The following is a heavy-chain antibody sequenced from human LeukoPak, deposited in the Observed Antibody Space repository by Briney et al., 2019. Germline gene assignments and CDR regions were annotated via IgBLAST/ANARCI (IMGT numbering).Heavy chain of an antibody. V-gene: IGHV1-8*02. CDR2: MTPNSGDT. Sequence: ASVKVSCKASGGTFNNYAINWVRQATGQGLEWMGWMTPNSGDTGYAQKFQGRVTMTRNTSIGTAYMELSSLISEDTAVYYCARNYYGTGDFDYWGQGTLVTVSS. J-gene: IGHJ4*02. CDR1: GGTFNNYA. D-gene: IGHD3-10*01. CDR3: ARNYYGTGDFDY.